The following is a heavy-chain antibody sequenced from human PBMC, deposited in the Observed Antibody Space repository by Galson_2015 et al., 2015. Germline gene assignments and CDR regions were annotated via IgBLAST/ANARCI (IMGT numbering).Heavy chain of an antibody. D-gene: IGHD6-19*01. CDR1: GFTFSRYG. CDR3: ARVGTGYSNGPPRDYYGMDV. V-gene: IGHV3-33*01. CDR2: IWYDGNYK. J-gene: IGHJ6*02. Sequence: SLRLSCAASGFTFSRYGMHWVRQAPGKGLEWVALIWYDGNYKYYADSVKGRFTVSRDNSKNTLYLQMNSLRAEDTAVYFCARVGTGYSNGPPRDYYGMDVWGQGTTVTVSS.